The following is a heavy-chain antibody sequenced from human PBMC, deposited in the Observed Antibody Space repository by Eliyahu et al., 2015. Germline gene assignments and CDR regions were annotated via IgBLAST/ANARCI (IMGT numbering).Heavy chain of an antibody. CDR3: ARDPGHSGYDF. J-gene: IGHJ4*02. CDR2: IYYSGST. Sequence: QVQLQEXGPGLVKPSXXLSLTCTVSGGSIXSXYWSWIRQPPGKGLEWIGYIYYSGSTNYNPSLKXRVTISVDTSKNQFSLKLSSVTAADTAVYYCARDPGHSGYDFWGQGTLVTVSS. CDR1: GGSIXSXY. V-gene: IGHV4-59*01. D-gene: IGHD5-12*01.